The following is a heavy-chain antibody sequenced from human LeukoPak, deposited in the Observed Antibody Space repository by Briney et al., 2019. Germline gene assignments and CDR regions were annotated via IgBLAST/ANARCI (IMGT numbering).Heavy chain of an antibody. D-gene: IGHD3-10*01. J-gene: IGHJ3*02. Sequence: GGSLGLSCAASGFTFSSYSMNWVRQAPGKGLEWVSYISSSSSTIYYADSVKGRFTISRDNSKNTLYLQMNSLRAEDTAVYYCTFGELLISDAFDIWGQGTMVTVSS. CDR2: ISSSSSTI. V-gene: IGHV3-48*01. CDR3: TFGELLISDAFDI. CDR1: GFTFSSYS.